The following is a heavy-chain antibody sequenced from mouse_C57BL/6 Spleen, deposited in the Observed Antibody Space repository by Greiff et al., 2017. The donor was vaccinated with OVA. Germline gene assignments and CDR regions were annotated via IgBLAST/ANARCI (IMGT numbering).Heavy chain of an antibody. CDR3: ARDDGYYDYCDD. Sequence: QVQLQQPGAELVKPGASVKMSCKASGYTFTSYWITWVKQRPGQGLEWIGDIYPGSGSTNYNEKFKSKATLTVDTSSSTAYMQLSSLTSEDSAVYYCARDDGYYDYCDDWGKGTTLTVSS. J-gene: IGHJ2*01. CDR2: IYPGSGST. V-gene: IGHV1-55*01. D-gene: IGHD2-3*01. CDR1: GYTFTSYW.